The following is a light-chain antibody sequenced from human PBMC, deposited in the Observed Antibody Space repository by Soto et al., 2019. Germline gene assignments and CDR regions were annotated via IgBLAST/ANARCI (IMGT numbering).Light chain of an antibody. CDR3: SSYTTSNTLEVV. CDR2: DVS. V-gene: IGLV2-14*01. CDR1: SSDVGGYNY. Sequence: QSALTQPASLSGSPGQSITISCTGPSSDVGGYNYVSWYQQHPGEAPKLMIYDVSNRPSGVSNRFSGSKSGNTASLTISGLQAEDEADYYCSSYTTSNTLEVVFGGGTKLTVL. J-gene: IGLJ2*01.